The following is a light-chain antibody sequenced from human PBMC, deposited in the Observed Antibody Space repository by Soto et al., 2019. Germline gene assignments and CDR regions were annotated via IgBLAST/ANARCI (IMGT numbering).Light chain of an antibody. Sequence: QSVLAQPASGSGSPGQWITISCTGTSSDVGGYNYVSWYQHHPGKAPKLMIYDVSNRPSGVSNRFSGSKSGNTASLTISGLQPEDEADYYCSSYTTSNTRQIVFGTGTKVTVL. J-gene: IGLJ1*01. CDR1: SSDVGGYNY. CDR2: DVS. CDR3: SSYTTSNTRQIV. V-gene: IGLV2-14*03.